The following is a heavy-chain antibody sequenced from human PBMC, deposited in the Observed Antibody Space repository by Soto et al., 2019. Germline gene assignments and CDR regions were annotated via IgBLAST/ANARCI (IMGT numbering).Heavy chain of an antibody. D-gene: IGHD3-10*02. CDR3: AKENSDHGFLLLRSHFDS. V-gene: IGHV3-23*01. J-gene: IGHJ4*02. Sequence: EVYLLDSGGGLVQPGGSLRLSCEASGFMFTSYAMSWVRQAPGRGLEWISTISGGGGSTYYRDSVKGRFTISSDKSKKTVYLNMTSLRPEDTARYYCAKENSDHGFLLLRSHFDSWGQGTQVTVSS. CDR2: ISGGGGST. CDR1: GFMFTSYA.